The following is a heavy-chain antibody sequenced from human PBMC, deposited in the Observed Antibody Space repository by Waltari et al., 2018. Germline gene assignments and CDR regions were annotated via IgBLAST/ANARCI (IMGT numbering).Heavy chain of an antibody. Sequence: QVQLQQWGAGLLKPSETLYLTCAVYGGSFSGYYWSWIRQPPGKGLEWIGEINHSGSTNYNPSLKSRVTISVDTSKNQFSLKLSSVTAADTAVYYCARQRHNWNDKVDYFDYWGQGTLVTVSS. CDR1: GGSFSGYY. D-gene: IGHD1-20*01. V-gene: IGHV4-34*01. CDR2: INHSGST. CDR3: ARQRHNWNDKVDYFDY. J-gene: IGHJ4*02.